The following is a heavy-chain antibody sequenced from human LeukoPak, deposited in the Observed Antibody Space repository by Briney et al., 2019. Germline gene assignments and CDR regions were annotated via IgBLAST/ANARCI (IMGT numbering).Heavy chain of an antibody. CDR1: GFTFSSYW. CDR3: ARADRMYYYGSGKSY. CDR2: IKQGGSEK. D-gene: IGHD3-10*01. J-gene: IGHJ4*02. V-gene: IGHV3-7*03. Sequence: GGSLRLSCAASGFTFSSYWMSWVRQAPGKGLEWVANIKQGGSEKYYVDSVKGRFTISRDNAKNSLYLQMNSLRAEDTAVYYCARADRMYYYGSGKSYWGQGTLVTVSS.